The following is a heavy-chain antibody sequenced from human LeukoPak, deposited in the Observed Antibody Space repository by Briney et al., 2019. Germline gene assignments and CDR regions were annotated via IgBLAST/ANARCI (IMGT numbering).Heavy chain of an antibody. CDR1: GFTFSSYA. Sequence: PGGSLRLSCAASGFTFSSYAMHWVRQAPGKGLEWVAVISYDGSNKYYGDSVKGRFTISRDNSKNTLYLQMNRLRDEDTALYYCAKDVWGGSYPTFDYWGQGTLVTVSS. D-gene: IGHD1-26*01. CDR3: AKDVWGGSYPTFDY. CDR2: ISYDGSNK. J-gene: IGHJ4*02. V-gene: IGHV3-30*04.